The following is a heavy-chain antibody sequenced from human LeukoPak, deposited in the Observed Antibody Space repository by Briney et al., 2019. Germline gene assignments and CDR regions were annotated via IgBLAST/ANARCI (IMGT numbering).Heavy chain of an antibody. J-gene: IGHJ4*02. V-gene: IGHV3-23*01. Sequence: GGSLRLSCSASGFTFSSYAMSRVRQAPGKGLEWVSAISGSGGSTYYADSVKGRFTISRDNSKNTLYLQMNSLRAEDTAVYYCAKAGRGIAAAGTAPFDYWGQGTLVTVSS. CDR2: ISGSGGST. CDR1: GFTFSSYA. CDR3: AKAGRGIAAAGTAPFDY. D-gene: IGHD6-13*01.